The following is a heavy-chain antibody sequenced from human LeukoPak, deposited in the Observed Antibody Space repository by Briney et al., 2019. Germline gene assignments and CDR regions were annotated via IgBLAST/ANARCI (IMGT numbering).Heavy chain of an antibody. CDR1: GGSISSSSYY. V-gene: IGHV4-39*07. D-gene: IGHD3-3*01. Sequence: PSETLSLTCTVSGGSISSSSYYWGWIRQPPGKGLEWIGSIYYSGSTNDNPSLKSRVTISVDTSKNQFSLKLSSVTAAGTAVYYCARDSARGWSFDYWGQGTLVTASS. J-gene: IGHJ4*02. CDR3: ARDSARGWSFDY. CDR2: IYYSGST.